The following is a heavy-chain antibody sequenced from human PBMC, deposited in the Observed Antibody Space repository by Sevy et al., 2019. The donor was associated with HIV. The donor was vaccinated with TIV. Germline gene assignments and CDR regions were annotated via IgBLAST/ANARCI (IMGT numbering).Heavy chain of an antibody. Sequence: GGSLRLSCAASGFTFSSYAMSWVRQAPGKGLEWVSATSGSGGSTYYADSVKGRFTISRDNSKNTLYLQMNSLRAEDTAVYYCAKSDILTGYCPFGYWGQGTLVTVSS. V-gene: IGHV3-23*01. CDR2: TSGSGGST. CDR3: AKSDILTGYCPFGY. D-gene: IGHD3-9*01. J-gene: IGHJ4*02. CDR1: GFTFSSYA.